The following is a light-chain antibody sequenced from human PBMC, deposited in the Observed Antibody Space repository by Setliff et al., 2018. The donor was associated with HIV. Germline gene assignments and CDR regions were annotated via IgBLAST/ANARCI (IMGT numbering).Light chain of an antibody. J-gene: IGLJ2*01. V-gene: IGLV1-47*01. CDR2: GNN. CDR1: SSNIGNNY. Sequence: QSALTQPPSASGTPGQRVTISCSGSSSNIGNNYVYWYHQLPGTAPKLLVYGNNQRPSGAPDRFSGSKSGTSASLAISGLRSEDEADYYCAAWDDSLSGSIFGGGT. CDR3: AAWDDSLSGSI.